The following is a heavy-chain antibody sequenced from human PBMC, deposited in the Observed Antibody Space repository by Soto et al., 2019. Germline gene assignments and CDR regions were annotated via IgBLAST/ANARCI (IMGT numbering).Heavy chain of an antibody. J-gene: IGHJ4*02. CDR1: GYSISSSNW. D-gene: IGHD2-15*01. CDR2: IYYSGST. Sequence: PSETLSLTCAVSGYSISSSNWWGWIRQPPGKGLEWIGYIYYSGSTYYNPSLKSRVTISVDTSKNQFSLKLSSVTAADTAVYYCARHDNCSGGSCYLLFDYWGQGTLVTVSS. CDR3: ARHDNCSGGSCYLLFDY. V-gene: IGHV4-28*01.